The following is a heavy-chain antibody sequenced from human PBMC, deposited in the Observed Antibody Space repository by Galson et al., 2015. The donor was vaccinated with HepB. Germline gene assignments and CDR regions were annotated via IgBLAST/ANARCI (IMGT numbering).Heavy chain of an antibody. D-gene: IGHD2-2*01. CDR3: ARGGCSSTSCHKIYNWFDP. Sequence: SVKVSCKASGYTFTSYGISWVRQAPGQGLEWMGWISAYNGNTNYAQKLQGRVTMTTDTSTSTAYMELRSLRSDDTAVYYCARGGCSSTSCHKIYNWFDPWGQGTLVTVSS. V-gene: IGHV1-18*04. CDR1: GYTFTSYG. CDR2: ISAYNGNT. J-gene: IGHJ5*02.